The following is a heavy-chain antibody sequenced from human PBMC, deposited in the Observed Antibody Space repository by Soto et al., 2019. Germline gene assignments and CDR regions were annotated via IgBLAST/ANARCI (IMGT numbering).Heavy chain of an antibody. D-gene: IGHD6-13*01. CDR1: GDSISGTNW. V-gene: IGHV4-4*02. Sequence: TLSLTCTVSGDSISGTNWWSWVRQPPGKGLEWIGEIYHTGSTNYNPSLKSPVTISVDKSKNQFSLKLSSVSAADTAVYYCARLPALGSNSYGGTFDIWGRGTLVTVSS. CDR2: IYHTGST. J-gene: IGHJ3*02. CDR3: ARLPALGSNSYGGTFDI.